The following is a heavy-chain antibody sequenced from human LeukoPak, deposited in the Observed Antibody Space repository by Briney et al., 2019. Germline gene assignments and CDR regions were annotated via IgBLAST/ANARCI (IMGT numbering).Heavy chain of an antibody. CDR1: GGTFSSYA. CDR3: VAMSITMIVVAFDY. J-gene: IGHJ4*02. Sequence: SVKVSCKASGGTFSSYAISWVRQAPGQGLEWMGGIIPIFGTADYAQKFQGRVTITADESTSTAYMELSSLRSEDTAVYYCVAMSITMIVVAFDYWGQGTLVTVSS. D-gene: IGHD3-22*01. V-gene: IGHV1-69*13. CDR2: IIPIFGTA.